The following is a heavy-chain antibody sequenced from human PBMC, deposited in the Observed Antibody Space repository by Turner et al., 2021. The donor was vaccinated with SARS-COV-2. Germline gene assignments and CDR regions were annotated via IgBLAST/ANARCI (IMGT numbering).Heavy chain of an antibody. CDR3: AKDEYGDYGVGDY. D-gene: IGHD4-17*01. V-gene: IGHV3-23*01. CDR2: ISGSGGST. Sequence: EVQLLESGGGLVQPGGSLRLSCAASGFTFSSYAMSWVRQAPGKGPEWVSAISGSGGSTYYADSVKGRFTISRDNSKNTLYLQMNSLRAEDTAVYYCAKDEYGDYGVGDYWGQGTLVTVSS. J-gene: IGHJ4*02. CDR1: GFTFSSYA.